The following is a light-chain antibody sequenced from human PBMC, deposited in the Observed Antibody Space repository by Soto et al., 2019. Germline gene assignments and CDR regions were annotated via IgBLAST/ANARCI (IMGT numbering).Light chain of an antibody. V-gene: IGLV2-23*01. CDR3: CSYARTATV. Sequence: QSALTQPASVSGSPGQSITISCTGTNSDVESYNLVSWFRQHPGEAPKLIVYEGTKRPSGVSNRFSGSKSGNPASLTISGLQAEDEANYYCCSYARTATVFGTGTKLTVL. CDR1: NSDVESYNL. J-gene: IGLJ1*01. CDR2: EGT.